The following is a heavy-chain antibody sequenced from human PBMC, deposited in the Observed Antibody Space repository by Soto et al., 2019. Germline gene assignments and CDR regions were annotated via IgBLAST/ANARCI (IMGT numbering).Heavy chain of an antibody. D-gene: IGHD2-2*02. CDR3: AKDRGSGSTSWYNGWFDP. J-gene: IGHJ5*02. CDR2: ISGSGGST. V-gene: IGHV3-23*01. Sequence: EVQLLDSGGGLVQPGGSLRFSCVASGFTFSSYAMTWVRQAPGKGLEWVSAISGSGGSTYYADSVKGRFTISRDNSKNTLYLQMNSLRAEDTAVYYCAKDRGSGSTSWYNGWFDPWGQGTLVTVSS. CDR1: GFTFSSYA.